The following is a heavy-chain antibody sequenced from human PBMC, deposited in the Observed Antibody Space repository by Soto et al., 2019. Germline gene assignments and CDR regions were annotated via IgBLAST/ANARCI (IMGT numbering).Heavy chain of an antibody. J-gene: IGHJ6*03. CDR1: GFTFSSYW. CDR3: ARDMEAAAGPLSYYMDV. V-gene: IGHV3-74*01. CDR2: INSDGSST. D-gene: IGHD6-13*01. Sequence: GGSLRLSCAASGFTFSSYWMHWVRQAPGKGLVWVSRINSDGSSTSYADSVKGRFTISRDNAKNTLYLQMNSLRAEDTAVYYCARDMEAAAGPLSYYMDVWGKGTTVTVSS.